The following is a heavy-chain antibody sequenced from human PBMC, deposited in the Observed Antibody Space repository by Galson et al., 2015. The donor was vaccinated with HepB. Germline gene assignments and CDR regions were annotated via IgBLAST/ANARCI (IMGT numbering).Heavy chain of an antibody. D-gene: IGHD5-24*01. Sequence: SVKVSCKASGDTFSTYAISWVRQAPGQGLEWMGRIIPILDIANYAQRFQGRVTITAVTSTSTAYMELSSLTSEDTAVYYCVRDADGYNDYWGQETLVTVSS. V-gene: IGHV1-69*04. CDR1: GDTFSTYA. CDR2: IIPILDIA. CDR3: VRDADGYNDY. J-gene: IGHJ4*02.